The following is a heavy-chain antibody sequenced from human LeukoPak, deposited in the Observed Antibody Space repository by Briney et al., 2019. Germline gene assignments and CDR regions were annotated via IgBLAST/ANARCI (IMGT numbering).Heavy chain of an antibody. D-gene: IGHD6-13*01. CDR2: IYTSGST. Sequence: PSGTLSLTCTVSGGSISSGSYYWSWIRQPAGKGLEWIGRIYTSGSTNYNPSLKSRVTISVDTSKNQFSLKLSSVTAADTAVYYCARGDKYSSSWYAFDIWGQGTMVTVSS. V-gene: IGHV4-61*02. CDR1: GGSISSGSYY. J-gene: IGHJ3*02. CDR3: ARGDKYSSSWYAFDI.